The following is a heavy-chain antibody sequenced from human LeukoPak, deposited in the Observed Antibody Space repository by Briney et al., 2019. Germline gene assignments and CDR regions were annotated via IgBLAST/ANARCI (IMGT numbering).Heavy chain of an antibody. V-gene: IGHV3-23*01. CDR2: IDGSGVGT. CDR3: TKGAAVGPKYFQH. CDR1: GFTFSSYV. J-gene: IGHJ1*01. Sequence: PGGSLRLSCAASGFTFSSYVMRWVRQAPGKGLEWVSTIDGSGVGTYYADSVKGRFTISRDSSKSTLYLHMNSLRAEDTAVYYCTKGAAVGPKYFQHWGQGTLVTVSS. D-gene: IGHD3-16*01.